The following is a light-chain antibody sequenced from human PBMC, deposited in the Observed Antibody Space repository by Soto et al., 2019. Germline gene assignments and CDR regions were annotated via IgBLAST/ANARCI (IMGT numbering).Light chain of an antibody. J-gene: IGKJ4*01. Sequence: EIVMTQSPATLSVSPGERATLSCRASQSVSSNLVWYQQKPGQAPRLLIYGASTRAAGVPARFSGSGSGTEFTLIINSLQSEDFAVYYCQQYNNWPSLTFGGGTKVDIK. CDR2: GAS. CDR3: QQYNNWPSLT. CDR1: QSVSSN. V-gene: IGKV3-15*01.